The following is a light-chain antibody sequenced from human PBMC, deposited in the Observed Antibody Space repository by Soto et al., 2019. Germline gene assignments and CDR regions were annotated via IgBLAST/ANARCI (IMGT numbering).Light chain of an antibody. CDR1: QSVISSY. CDR2: GAS. Sequence: IGLTQTPATLSLSPGERASLACGASQSVISSYLAWYQQKPGQAPRLLIYGASSRATGIPDRFSGSGSGTDFTLTISRLEPEDFAAYYCQQYGSSPRTFGQGAKVDIK. J-gene: IGKJ1*01. V-gene: IGKV3-20*01. CDR3: QQYGSSPRT.